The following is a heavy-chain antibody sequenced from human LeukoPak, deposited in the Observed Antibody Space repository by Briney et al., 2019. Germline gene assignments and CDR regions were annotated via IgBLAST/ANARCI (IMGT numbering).Heavy chain of an antibody. V-gene: IGHV4-4*02. CDR3: ARRNILTEGEAFDI. J-gene: IGHJ3*02. D-gene: IGHD3-9*01. CDR2: IYNSRST. CDR1: GGSISSSNW. Sequence: PSETLSLTCAVSGGSISSSNWWSWVRQPPGKGLEWIGYIYNSRSTNYNPSLKSRVTISVDTSKNQFSLKLNSVTAADTAVYYCARRNILTEGEAFDIWGQGTMVTVSS.